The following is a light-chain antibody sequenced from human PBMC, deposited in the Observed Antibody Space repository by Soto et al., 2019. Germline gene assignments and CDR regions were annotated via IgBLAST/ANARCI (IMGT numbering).Light chain of an antibody. CDR3: QQYNNFWT. Sequence: EIVMTQSPATLSVSPGETATLSCRASQSVSSNLAWYQQKPGQAPRLLIYGASTRAPDIPARFSGSGSGTEFTLTISSLQSEDFAVYYCQQYNNFWTFGQGTKVEIK. J-gene: IGKJ1*01. CDR1: QSVSSN. V-gene: IGKV3-15*01. CDR2: GAS.